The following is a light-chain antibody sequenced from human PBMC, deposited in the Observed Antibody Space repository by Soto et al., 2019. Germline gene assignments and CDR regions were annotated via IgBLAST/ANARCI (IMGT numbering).Light chain of an antibody. Sequence: VMTQSPSTLSVSPGARATLSCWASQSVDSTYLAWYQQKPGQPPRLLIYSASSRAAGIPDAFSGSASGADFTPPITSLEPEDFAVYDCQQRSIWATFGQGTRLEIK. J-gene: IGKJ5*01. CDR3: QQRSIWAT. CDR1: QSVDSTY. CDR2: SAS. V-gene: IGKV3D-20*02.